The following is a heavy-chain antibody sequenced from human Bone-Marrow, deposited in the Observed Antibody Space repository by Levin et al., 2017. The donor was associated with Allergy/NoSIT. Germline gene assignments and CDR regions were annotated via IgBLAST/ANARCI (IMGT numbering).Heavy chain of an antibody. CDR2: IKSKTDGGTT. J-gene: IGHJ6*03. V-gene: IGHV3-15*01. CDR3: TTEDLGVRGVMLYYYDYYMDG. CDR1: GFTFSNAW. D-gene: IGHD3-10*01. Sequence: PGGSLRLSCAASGFTFSNAWMSWVRQAPGKGLEWVGRIKSKTDGGTTDYAAPVKGRFTISRDDSKNTLYLQMNSLKTEDTAVYYCTTEDLGVRGVMLYYYDYYMDGWGKGTTVTVSS.